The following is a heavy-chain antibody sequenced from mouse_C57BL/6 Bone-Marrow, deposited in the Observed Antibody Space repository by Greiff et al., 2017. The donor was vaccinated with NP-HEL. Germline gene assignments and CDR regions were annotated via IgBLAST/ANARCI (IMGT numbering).Heavy chain of an antibody. CDR2: ISSGGSYT. D-gene: IGHD4-1*01. V-gene: IGHV5-6*02. J-gene: IGHJ3*01. CDR1: GFTFSSYG. Sequence: EVMLVESGGDLVKPGGSLKLSCAASGFTFSSYGMSWVRQTPDKRLEWVATISSGGSYTYYPDSVKGRFTLSRDNAKNTLYLQMSSLKSEDTAMYYCARPNWDAWFAYWGQGTLVTVSA. CDR3: ARPNWDAWFAY.